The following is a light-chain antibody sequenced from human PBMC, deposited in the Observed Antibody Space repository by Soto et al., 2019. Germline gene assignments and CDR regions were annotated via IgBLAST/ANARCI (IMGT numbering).Light chain of an antibody. J-gene: IGKJ5*01. V-gene: IGKV1-39*01. CDR1: QSISSY. CDR3: QQSYSTPIT. Sequence: DIQMTQSPSSLSPYVGDSVTITCRASQSISSYLNWYQQKPGKAPKLLIYAASSLQSGVPSRFSGSGSGTDFTLTISSLQPEDFATYYCQQSYSTPITCGQGTRLEI. CDR2: AAS.